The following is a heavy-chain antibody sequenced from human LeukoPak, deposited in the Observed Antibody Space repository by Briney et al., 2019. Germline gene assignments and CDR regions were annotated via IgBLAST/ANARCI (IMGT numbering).Heavy chain of an antibody. Sequence: GGSLRLSCVASGFTFNTYWMSWVRQAPRKGPEWVANINHDGSGKYYVDSVKGRLTISRDNAKNSLYLQMNSLRVEDTAVYYCASDPFNIAAHDAFNFWGQGTAVTVSS. CDR1: GFTFNTYW. V-gene: IGHV3-7*01. CDR2: INHDGSGK. CDR3: ASDPFNIAAHDAFNF. J-gene: IGHJ3*01. D-gene: IGHD2-21*01.